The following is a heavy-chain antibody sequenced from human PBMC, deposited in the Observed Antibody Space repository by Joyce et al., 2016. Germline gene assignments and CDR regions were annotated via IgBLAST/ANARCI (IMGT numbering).Heavy chain of an antibody. D-gene: IGHD3-16*02. Sequence: EVQLLESGGGLVQPGGSLRLSCAASGFTFSSYAMSWVGQAPGKGLEWVSAISGSGTSTYYADSVKGRFTISRDNSKNTLYLQMNSLRAEDTAVYYCAKALSPYYDYIWGSYLDAFDIWGQGTMVTVSS. CDR2: ISGSGTST. CDR1: GFTFSSYA. V-gene: IGHV3-23*01. J-gene: IGHJ3*02. CDR3: AKALSPYYDYIWGSYLDAFDI.